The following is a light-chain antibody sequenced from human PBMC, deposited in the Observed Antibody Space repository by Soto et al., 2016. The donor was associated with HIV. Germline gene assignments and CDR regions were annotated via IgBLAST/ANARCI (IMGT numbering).Light chain of an antibody. V-gene: IGKV1-16*02. CDR1: QDINNY. Sequence: DIQMTQSPSSLSASVGDRVTITCRASQDINNYLAWFQQKPGKAPKSPIYAASTLQSGVSSKFSGSGSGTDFTLTISNLQPEDFATYYCQQANSFPPYTFGQGTKLEIK. CDR3: QQANSFPPYT. J-gene: IGKJ2*01. CDR2: AAS.